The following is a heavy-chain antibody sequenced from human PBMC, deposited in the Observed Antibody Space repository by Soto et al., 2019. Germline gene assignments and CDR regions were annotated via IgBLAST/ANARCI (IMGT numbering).Heavy chain of an antibody. J-gene: IGHJ4*02. CDR2: IWYDGSNK. CDR3: ASSCSGGSCYSDY. Sequence: QVQLVESGGGVVQPGRSLRLSCAASGFTFSSYAMHWVRQAPGKGLEWVAVIWYDGSNKYYADSVKGRFTISRDNSKNTLYLQMNSLRAEDTAVYYCASSCSGGSCYSDYWGQGTLVTVSS. CDR1: GFTFSSYA. D-gene: IGHD2-15*01. V-gene: IGHV3-33*08.